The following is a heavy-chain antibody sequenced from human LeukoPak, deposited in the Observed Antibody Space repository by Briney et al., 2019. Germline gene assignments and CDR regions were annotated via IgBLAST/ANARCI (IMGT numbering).Heavy chain of an antibody. CDR1: GGSFSGYY. Sequence: SETLSLTCAVYGGSFSGYYWSWIRQPPGKGLEWIGEINHSGSTNYNPSLKSRVTISVDTSKNQFSPKLSSVTAADTAVYYCARVRGDSDYYGSGSYYPYYFDYWGQGTLVTVSS. CDR2: INHSGST. CDR3: ARVRGDSDYYGSGSYYPYYFDY. V-gene: IGHV4-34*01. D-gene: IGHD3-10*01. J-gene: IGHJ4*02.